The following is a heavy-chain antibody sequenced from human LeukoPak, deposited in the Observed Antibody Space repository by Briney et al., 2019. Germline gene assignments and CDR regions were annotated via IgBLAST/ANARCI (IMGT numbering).Heavy chain of an antibody. CDR2: IASDGSST. Sequence: GGSLRLSCAASGFTFSRYWMNWVRQPPGKGLVWVSCIASDGSSTTYADSVKGRFSISRDNAKNTLYLQMNSLRVEDTAVYYCARGRPHGNDYWGQGTLVTVSS. J-gene: IGHJ4*02. CDR3: ARGRPHGNDY. CDR1: GFTFSRYW. V-gene: IGHV3-74*01. D-gene: IGHD4-23*01.